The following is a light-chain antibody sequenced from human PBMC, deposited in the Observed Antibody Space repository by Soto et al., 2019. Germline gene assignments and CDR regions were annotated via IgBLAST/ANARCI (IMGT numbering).Light chain of an antibody. V-gene: IGKV3-20*01. Sequence: EIVLTQSPGTLSLSPGERATLSCRASQSVGSSYLAWYQQKPGQAPRLLIYGASTRATGIPDRFSGSGSGTDFTLTISRLELEDFAVYYCQQYGNSPPYSFGQGTKLEIK. J-gene: IGKJ2*03. CDR3: QQYGNSPPYS. CDR2: GAS. CDR1: QSVGSSY.